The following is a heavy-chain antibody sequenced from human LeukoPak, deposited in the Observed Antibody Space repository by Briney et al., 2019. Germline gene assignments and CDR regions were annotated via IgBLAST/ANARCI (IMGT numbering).Heavy chain of an antibody. CDR2: IYTTGTT. CDR3: GRQRYTAAYYFLGY. Sequence: PSETLSLTCTASGGSLNSYYWGWVRQAAGKGLEWIGRIYTTGTTYYSPSLKSRLTMSVDTSKNQVSLNLRSVTAADTALYYCGRQRYTAAYYFLGYWSQGTLVTVSS. D-gene: IGHD1-26*01. J-gene: IGHJ4*02. CDR1: GGSLNSYY. V-gene: IGHV4-4*07.